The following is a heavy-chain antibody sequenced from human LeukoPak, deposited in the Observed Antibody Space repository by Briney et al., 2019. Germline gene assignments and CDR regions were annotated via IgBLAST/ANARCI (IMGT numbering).Heavy chain of an antibody. D-gene: IGHD3-16*02. Sequence: ASVKVSCTASGYTFTSYDINWVRQATGQGLEWMGWTNPNSGNTGYAQKFQGRVTMTRNTSISTAYMELSSLRSEDTAVYYCARVRPAYDYVWGSYRYRPIDIWGQGTMVTVSS. CDR1: GYTFTSYD. V-gene: IGHV1-8*01. J-gene: IGHJ3*02. CDR2: TNPNSGNT. CDR3: ARVRPAYDYVWGSYRYRPIDI.